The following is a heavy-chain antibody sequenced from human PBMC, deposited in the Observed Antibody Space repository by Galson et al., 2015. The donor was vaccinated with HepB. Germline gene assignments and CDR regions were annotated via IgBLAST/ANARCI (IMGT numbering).Heavy chain of an antibody. J-gene: IGHJ4*02. Sequence: SVKVSCKASGYTLTNYHFHWVRQAPGQGPEWMGTIFAGGGSTRYAERFQGRVTLTRDSSTSTIYMEVSSLRSDDTAVYYRARETPVIYYFDYWGQGTLVTVSS. CDR3: ARETPVIYYFDY. D-gene: IGHD3-10*01. CDR2: IFAGGGST. V-gene: IGHV1-46*01. CDR1: GYTLTNYH.